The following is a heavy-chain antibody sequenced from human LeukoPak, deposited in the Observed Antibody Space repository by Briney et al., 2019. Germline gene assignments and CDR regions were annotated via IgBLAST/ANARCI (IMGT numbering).Heavy chain of an antibody. CDR1: GVSISSGSYY. J-gene: IGHJ4*02. Sequence: SETLSLTCTVSGVSISSGSYYYSWIRQPAGKGLEWIGRIYTSGSTDYNPSLKSRVTISVDTSKNQFSLKLSSVTAADTAVYYCARGDSSSPGAFDYWGQGTLVTVSS. CDR2: IYTSGST. D-gene: IGHD6-13*01. CDR3: ARGDSSSPGAFDY. V-gene: IGHV4-61*02.